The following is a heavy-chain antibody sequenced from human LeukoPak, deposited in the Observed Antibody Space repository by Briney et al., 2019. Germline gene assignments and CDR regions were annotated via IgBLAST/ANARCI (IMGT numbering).Heavy chain of an antibody. V-gene: IGHV3-23*01. D-gene: IGHD3-10*01. J-gene: IGHJ4*02. Sequence: PGGSLRLSCATSGFTFSNYTMSWVRQAPGKGLEWVSAISHTSEYTYHADSVKGRFTISRDNSKNTLYLQMNSLRAEDTAMYYCAKGSSAGRPYYFDYWGQGTLVTVSS. CDR1: GFTFSNYT. CDR3: AKGSSAGRPYYFDY. CDR2: ISHTSEYT.